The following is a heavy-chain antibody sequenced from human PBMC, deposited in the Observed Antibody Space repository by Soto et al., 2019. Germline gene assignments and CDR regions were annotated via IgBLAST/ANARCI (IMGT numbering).Heavy chain of an antibody. J-gene: IGHJ4*02. CDR1: GFTFSSYG. Sequence: QVQLVESGGGVVQPGRSLRLSCAASGFTFSSYGMHWVRQAPGQGLEWVAVISYDGSNKYYADSVKGRFTISRDNSKNTLYLQMNSLRADDTAVYYCAKDVDTDILAGYLVDYWGQGTLVTVSS. CDR2: ISYDGSNK. CDR3: AKDVDTDILAGYLVDY. V-gene: IGHV3-30*18. D-gene: IGHD3-9*01.